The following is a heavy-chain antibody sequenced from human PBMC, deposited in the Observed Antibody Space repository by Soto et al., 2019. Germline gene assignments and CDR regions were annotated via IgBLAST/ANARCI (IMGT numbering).Heavy chain of an antibody. J-gene: IGHJ6*02. V-gene: IGHV4-34*01. CDR3: ARVTGRYYYGMDV. CDR2: INHSGST. CDR1: GGSFSGYY. Sequence: QVQLQQWGAGLLKPSETLSLTCAVYGGSFSGYYWSWIRQPPGKGLEWIGEINHSGSTNYNPSLKSRVTISVDTSKNQFSLKQSSVTAADTAVYYCARVTGRYYYGMDVWGQGTTATVSS.